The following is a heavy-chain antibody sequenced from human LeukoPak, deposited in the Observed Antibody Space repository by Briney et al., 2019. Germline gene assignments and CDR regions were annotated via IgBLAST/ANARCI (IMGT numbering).Heavy chain of an antibody. V-gene: IGHV5-51*01. J-gene: IGHJ4*02. CDR1: GYSFTSYW. D-gene: IGHD1-26*01. CDR3: ARHRINPGSYYQLDHFDY. Sequence: GESLKISCKGSGYSFTSYWIGWVRQMPGKGLEWMGIIYPGDSDTRYSPSFQGRVTISADKSISTAYLQWSSLEASDTAMYYCARHRINPGSYYQLDHFDYWGQGTLVTVSS. CDR2: IYPGDSDT.